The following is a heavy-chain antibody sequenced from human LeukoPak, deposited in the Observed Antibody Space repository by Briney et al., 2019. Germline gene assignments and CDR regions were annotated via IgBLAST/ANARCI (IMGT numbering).Heavy chain of an antibody. CDR2: ISRDGTDQ. CDR1: GFTFNNYA. V-gene: IGHV3-30*04. CDR3: AKDLVSGWPEGAFDI. D-gene: IGHD6-19*01. Sequence: GGSLRLSCAASGFTFNNYAMHWVRQAPGEGLEWVAVISRDGTDQYYADSVKGRFTISRDNSKNTLYLQMNSLRAEDTAVYYCAKDLVSGWPEGAFDIWGQGTMVTVSS. J-gene: IGHJ3*02.